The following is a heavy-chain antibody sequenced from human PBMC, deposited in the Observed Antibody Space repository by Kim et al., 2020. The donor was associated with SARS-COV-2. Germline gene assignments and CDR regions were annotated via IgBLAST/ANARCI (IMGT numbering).Heavy chain of an antibody. V-gene: IGHV3-7*01. CDR2: IKQDGREK. J-gene: IGHJ4*02. Sequence: GGSLRLSCAASGFTFSSYWMSWVRQAPGKGLEWVANIKQDGREKYYVDSVKGRFPISRDNAKNSLYLQMNSLRAEDTAVYYCARVVVRGVILFDYWGQGTLVTVSS. D-gene: IGHD3-10*01. CDR1: GFTFSSYW. CDR3: ARVVVRGVILFDY.